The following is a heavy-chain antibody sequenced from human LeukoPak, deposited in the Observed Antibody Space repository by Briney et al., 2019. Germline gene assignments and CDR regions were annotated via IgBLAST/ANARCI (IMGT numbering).Heavy chain of an antibody. D-gene: IGHD2-2*02. CDR3: ARESQRRIVVVPAAIPADY. Sequence: ASVKVSCKASGYTFTGYYMHWVRQAPGQGLEWMGWINPNSGGTNYAQKFQGRVTMTRDTSISTAYMELSRLRSDDTAVYYCARESQRRIVVVPAAIPADYWGQGTLVTVST. CDR1: GYTFTGYY. J-gene: IGHJ4*02. CDR2: INPNSGGT. V-gene: IGHV1-2*02.